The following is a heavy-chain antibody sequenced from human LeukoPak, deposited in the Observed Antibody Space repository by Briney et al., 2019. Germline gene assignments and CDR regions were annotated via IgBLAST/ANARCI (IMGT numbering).Heavy chain of an antibody. Sequence: GGYVRLSCAASGFTFSSYEMNWVRQAPGKGLEWISYISRSGNNIYYTDSVRGRFTISRDDAKDSLYLQMNSLRFEDTAVYYCARDREWNDSFEMDVWGKGTTVTFSS. CDR1: GFTFSSYE. D-gene: IGHD1-1*01. CDR3: ARDREWNDSFEMDV. V-gene: IGHV3-48*03. CDR2: ISRSGNNI. J-gene: IGHJ6*04.